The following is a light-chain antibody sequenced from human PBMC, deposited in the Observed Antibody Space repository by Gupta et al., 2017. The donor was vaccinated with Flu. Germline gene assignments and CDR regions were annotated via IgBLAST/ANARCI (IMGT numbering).Light chain of an antibody. CDR3: HGWDGTGAQRVWV. Sequence: NSVESRTVHWYQQKPDQAPVLFVYDDYLRPSGIPERFSGSNSGNTATLIISRVEAGDEADYYCHGWDGTGAQRVWVFGGGTKLTVL. J-gene: IGLJ3*02. CDR1: SVESRT. V-gene: IGLV3-21*02. CDR2: DDY.